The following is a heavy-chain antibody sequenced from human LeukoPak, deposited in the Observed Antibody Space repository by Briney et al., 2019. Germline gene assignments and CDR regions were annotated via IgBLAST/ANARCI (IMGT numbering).Heavy chain of an antibody. CDR2: IHAGNGNT. CDR3: ARYDGWFGP. J-gene: IGHJ5*02. CDR1: GYTFSNYV. D-gene: IGHD3-16*01. Sequence: ASVKVSCKASGYTFSNYVIHGVRQSPGQRFEWMGWIHAGNGNTKSSQKFHGRITISRDTSASTVYMELSSLKSEDTAVYYCARYDGWFGPWGQGTLVTVSS. V-gene: IGHV1-3*01.